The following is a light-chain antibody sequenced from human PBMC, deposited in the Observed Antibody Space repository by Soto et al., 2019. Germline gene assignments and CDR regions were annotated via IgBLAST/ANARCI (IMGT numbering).Light chain of an antibody. Sequence: DIQLTQSPSFLSASVGDRVTITCRASQGISSYLAWYQQKPGKAPKLLIYAASTLQSGVPYRFSGSGSGTEFTLTISSLQPEDFATYYCQHLDSYSTFGQGTRVEIK. CDR2: AAS. CDR3: QHLDSYST. J-gene: IGKJ5*01. V-gene: IGKV1-9*01. CDR1: QGISSY.